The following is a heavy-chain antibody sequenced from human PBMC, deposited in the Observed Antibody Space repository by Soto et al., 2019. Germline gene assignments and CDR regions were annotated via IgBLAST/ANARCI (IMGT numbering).Heavy chain of an antibody. V-gene: IGHV1-18*04. J-gene: IGHJ5*02. CDR1: GYTFTSYG. CDR2: ISAYNGNT. Sequence: ASVNVSCKASGYTFTSYGISWVRQAPGQGLEWMGWISAYNGNTNYAQKLQGRVTMTTDTSTSTAYMELRSLRSDDTAVYYCARRAPPGIAGGYNWFDPWGQGTLVTVSS. D-gene: IGHD6-13*01. CDR3: ARRAPPGIAGGYNWFDP.